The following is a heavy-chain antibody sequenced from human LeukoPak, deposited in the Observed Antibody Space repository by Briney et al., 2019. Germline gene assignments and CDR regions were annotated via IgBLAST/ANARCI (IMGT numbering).Heavy chain of an antibody. V-gene: IGHV3-30*18. D-gene: IGHD7-27*01. CDR3: AKDLTGDCYFDY. CDR2: ISYDGSNR. J-gene: IGHJ4*02. CDR1: GFTFSSYG. Sequence: GGSLRLSCAASGFTFSSYGMHWVRQAPGKGLEWVAVISYDGSNRYYAASVKGRFTISRDNSKNTLYLQMNSLRAEDTAVYYCAKDLTGDCYFDYWGQGTLVTVSS.